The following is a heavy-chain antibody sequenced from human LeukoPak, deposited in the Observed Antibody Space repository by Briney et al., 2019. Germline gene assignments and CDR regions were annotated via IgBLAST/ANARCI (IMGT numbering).Heavy chain of an antibody. D-gene: IGHD3-10*01. CDR2: IRSEANTYAT. V-gene: IGHV3-73*01. CDR1: GFTFSGSA. CDR3: TRQLGELLSGTLFYYYLDV. Sequence: PGGSLRLSCAASGFTFSGSAMHWVRQASGKGLEWVGHIRSEANTYATTYAASVKGRFTISRDDSKNTAYLQMNSLETEDTAVYYCTRQLGELLSGTLFYYYLDVWGKGTTVTVSS. J-gene: IGHJ6*03.